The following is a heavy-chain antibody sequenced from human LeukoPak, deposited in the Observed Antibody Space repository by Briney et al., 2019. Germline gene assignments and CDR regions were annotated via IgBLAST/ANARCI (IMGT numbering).Heavy chain of an antibody. CDR1: GGTFSSYA. Sequence: ASVKVSCKASGGTFSSYAISWVRQAPGQGLEWMGGIIPIFGTANYAQKFQGRVTITADESTSTAYMELSSLRSEDTAVYYCARGGEDIVVVPAAITWFDPWGQGTLVTVSS. CDR3: ARGGEDIVVVPAAITWFDP. CDR2: IIPIFGTA. V-gene: IGHV1-69*13. D-gene: IGHD2-2*01. J-gene: IGHJ5*02.